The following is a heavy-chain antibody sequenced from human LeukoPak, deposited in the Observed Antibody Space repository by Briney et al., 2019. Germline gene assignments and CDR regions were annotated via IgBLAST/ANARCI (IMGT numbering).Heavy chain of an antibody. CDR3: ARPAKWNMVRGGGGNWFDP. D-gene: IGHD3-10*01. Sequence: KPPETLSLTCTVSGGSISSSSYYWGWIRQPPGKGLEWIGSIYYSGSTYYNPSLKSRVTISVDTSKNQFSLKLSSVTAADTAVYYCARPAKWNMVRGGGGNWFDPWGQGTLVTVSS. J-gene: IGHJ5*02. CDR2: IYYSGST. V-gene: IGHV4-39*07. CDR1: GGSISSSSYY.